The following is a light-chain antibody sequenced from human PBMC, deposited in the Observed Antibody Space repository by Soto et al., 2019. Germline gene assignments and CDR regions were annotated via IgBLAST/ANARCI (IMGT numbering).Light chain of an antibody. CDR3: QQYNNWPLT. J-gene: IGKJ4*01. CDR2: STS. CDR1: QSIFSPY. Sequence: IVLTQSPATLSLSPGEGATLSCRASQSIFSPYLAWYQQIPGQAPRLLIYSTSTRATGVPDRFSGSGSGTDFTLTIRRLEPGDFAVYYCQQYNNWPLTFGGGTKVDIK. V-gene: IGKV3D-20*02.